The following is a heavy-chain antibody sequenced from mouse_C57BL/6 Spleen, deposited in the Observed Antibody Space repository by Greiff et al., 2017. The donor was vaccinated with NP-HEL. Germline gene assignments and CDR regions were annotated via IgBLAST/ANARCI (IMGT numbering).Heavy chain of an antibody. CDR1: GFTFSDYG. V-gene: IGHV5-17*01. D-gene: IGHD1-1*01. Sequence: EVKLMESGGGLVKPGGSLKLSCAASGFTFSDYGMHWVRQAPEKGLEWVAYIISGSSTIYYAAKVKGRFTIARDNAKNTLFLQMTSLRSEDTAMYYCARGFITTVVRAMDYWGQGTSVTVSS. CDR3: ARGFITTVVRAMDY. J-gene: IGHJ4*01. CDR2: IISGSSTI.